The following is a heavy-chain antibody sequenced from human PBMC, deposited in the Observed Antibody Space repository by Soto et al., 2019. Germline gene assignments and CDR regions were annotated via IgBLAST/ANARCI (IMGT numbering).Heavy chain of an antibody. D-gene: IGHD7-27*01. CDR2: FSGSGGNT. Sequence: EVQLLESGGGLVQPGGSLRLSCAASGFTFSSYAMSWVRQAPGKGLEWVSGFSGSGGNTYYADSVKGRFTISRDNSKNTLSLQMNSLRAEDTAVYYCAKDPSHYWGSDYWGQGTLVTVSS. CDR3: AKDPSHYWGSDY. V-gene: IGHV3-23*01. CDR1: GFTFSSYA. J-gene: IGHJ4*02.